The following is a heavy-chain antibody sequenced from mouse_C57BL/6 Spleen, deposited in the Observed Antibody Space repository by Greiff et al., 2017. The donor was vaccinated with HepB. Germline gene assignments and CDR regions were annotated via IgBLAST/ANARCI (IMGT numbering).Heavy chain of an antibody. Sequence: VQLQQSGPELVKPGASVKISCKASGYAFSSSWMNWVKQRPGKGLEWIGRIYPGDGDTNYNGKFKGKATLTADKSSSTAYMQLSSLTSEDSAVYFCVFSTTVVASDYWGQGTTLTVSS. CDR3: VFSTTVVASDY. D-gene: IGHD1-1*01. J-gene: IGHJ2*01. V-gene: IGHV1-82*01. CDR1: GYAFSSSW. CDR2: IYPGDGDT.